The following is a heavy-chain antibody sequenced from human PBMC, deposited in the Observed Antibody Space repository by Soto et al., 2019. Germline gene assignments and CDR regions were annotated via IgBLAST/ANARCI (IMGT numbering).Heavy chain of an antibody. CDR2: IKGDGSQT. CDR3: SWSLNY. Sequence: HPGGSLRLSCAASGFPFSSSWMDWVRQAPGKGLEWVANIKGDGSQTSYVDSVKGRFTVSRDNAENALFLQMSSLRVEDTAVYYCSWSLNYWGQGVLVTVSS. J-gene: IGHJ4*02. D-gene: IGHD1-26*01. CDR1: GFPFSSSW. V-gene: IGHV3-7*01.